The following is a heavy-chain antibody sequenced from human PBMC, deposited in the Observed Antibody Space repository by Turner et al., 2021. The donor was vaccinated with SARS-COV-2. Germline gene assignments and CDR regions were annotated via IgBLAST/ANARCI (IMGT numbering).Heavy chain of an antibody. J-gene: IGHJ4*02. CDR2: INQDGSEK. CDR1: GFTLSSYW. D-gene: IGHD3-3*01. Sequence: EVQLVESGGGLVQPGGSLRLSCAASGFTLSSYWMSWVRQAPGKGLEWVANINQDGSEKYYVDSVKGRFTISRDNAKNSLYLQMNSQRAEDTAVYYCARDRSTYYDFWSGYWHFDYWGQGTLVTVSS. V-gene: IGHV3-7*01. CDR3: ARDRSTYYDFWSGYWHFDY.